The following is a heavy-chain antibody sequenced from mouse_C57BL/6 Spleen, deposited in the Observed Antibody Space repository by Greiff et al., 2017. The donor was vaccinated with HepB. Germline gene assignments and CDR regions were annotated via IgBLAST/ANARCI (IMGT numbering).Heavy chain of an antibody. CDR3: ARPYYYGSSFYYAMDY. CDR2: INPNNGGT. Sequence: VQLQQSGPELVKPGASVKISCKVSGYTFTDYYMNWVKQSHGKSLEWIGDINPNNGGTSYNQKFKGKATLTVDKSSSTAYMELRSLTSEDSAVYYCARPYYYGSSFYYAMDYWGQGTSVTVSS. CDR1: GYTFTDYY. D-gene: IGHD1-1*01. V-gene: IGHV1-26*01. J-gene: IGHJ4*01.